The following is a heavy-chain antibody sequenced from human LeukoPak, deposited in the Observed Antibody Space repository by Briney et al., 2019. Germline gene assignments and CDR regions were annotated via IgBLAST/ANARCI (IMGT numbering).Heavy chain of an antibody. CDR3: ARDRGVWCGSTSCYTYWYFDL. Sequence: ASVKVSCKASGGTFSGYAISWVRQAPGQGLEWMGRIIPILGIANYAQKFQGRVTMTTDTSTSTAYMELRSLRSDDTAVYYCARDRGVWCGSTSCYTYWYFDLWGRGTLVTVSS. CDR1: GGTFSGYA. V-gene: IGHV1-69*04. D-gene: IGHD2-2*02. CDR2: IIPILGIA. J-gene: IGHJ2*01.